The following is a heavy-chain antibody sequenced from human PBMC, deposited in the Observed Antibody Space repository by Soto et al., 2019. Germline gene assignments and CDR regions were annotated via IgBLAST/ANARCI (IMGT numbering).Heavy chain of an antibody. CDR1: GFLSSNYA. CDR2: ISDSGVNT. V-gene: IGHV3-23*01. J-gene: IGHJ4*02. CDR3: IKEARGHSYASL. D-gene: IGHD3-16*01. Sequence: EVQLLESGGGLVQPGGSLRLSCAASGFLSSNYAMGWVRQAPGTGLELVSAISDSGVNTYYADSVKGRFTISRDNSKNALYLEMKSLRAGDTAVYYCIKEARGHSYASLWGQGTPVTVSS.